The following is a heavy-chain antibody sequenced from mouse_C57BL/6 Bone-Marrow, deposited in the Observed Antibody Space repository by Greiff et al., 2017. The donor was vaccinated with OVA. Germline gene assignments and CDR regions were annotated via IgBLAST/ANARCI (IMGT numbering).Heavy chain of an antibody. CDR2: ISYDGST. V-gene: IGHV3-6*01. D-gene: IGHD1-1*01. Sequence: EVQLQQSGPGLVKPSQSLSLTCSVTGYSITSGYYWNWIRQFPGNKLEWMGYISYDGSTHYNPSLKNPISITRDPSKNQFFLKLHSVTTEDTATYYCARKDYGSSHWYCDVWGTGTTVTVSS. CDR1: GYSITSGYY. CDR3: ARKDYGSSHWYCDV. J-gene: IGHJ1*03.